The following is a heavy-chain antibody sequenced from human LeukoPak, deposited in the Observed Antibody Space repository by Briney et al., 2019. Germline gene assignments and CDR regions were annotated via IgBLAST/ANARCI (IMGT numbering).Heavy chain of an antibody. Sequence: GGSLRLSCAASGFTFSSYAMSWVRQAPGKGLEWVSAISASGGSTYYADSVKGRFTISRDNSKNTLYLQVNSLRAEDTAVYYCAKEPDIVVVVAAHFDYWGQGTLVTVSS. V-gene: IGHV3-23*01. CDR2: ISASGGST. J-gene: IGHJ4*02. CDR3: AKEPDIVVVVAAHFDY. CDR1: GFTFSSYA. D-gene: IGHD2-15*01.